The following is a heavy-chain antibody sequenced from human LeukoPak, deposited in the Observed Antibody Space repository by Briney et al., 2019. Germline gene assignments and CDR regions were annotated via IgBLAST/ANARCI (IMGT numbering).Heavy chain of an antibody. D-gene: IGHD6-13*01. Sequence: PGGSLRLSCGVSGFTFSNYAMSWVRQAPGKGLEWVSGISGSGGSTYYTDSMKGRFTISRDNSKNTLYLQMNSLRADDTAVYLCARAGQQLVPYYFNYWGHGILVTVSS. V-gene: IGHV3-23*01. CDR1: GFTFSNYA. CDR2: ISGSGGST. J-gene: IGHJ4*01. CDR3: ARAGQQLVPYYFNY.